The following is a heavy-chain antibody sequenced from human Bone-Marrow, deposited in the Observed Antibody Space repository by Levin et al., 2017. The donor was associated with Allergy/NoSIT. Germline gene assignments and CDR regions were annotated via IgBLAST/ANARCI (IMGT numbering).Heavy chain of an antibody. CDR3: ARIRRATIFGVVILEPTGPFDP. CDR2: IFSNDEK. V-gene: IGHV2-26*01. J-gene: IGHJ5*02. Sequence: SGPTLVKPTETLTLTCTVSGFSLSNARMGVSWIRQPPGKALEWLAHIFSNDEKSYSASLKSRLTISKDTSKSQVVLTMTNMDPVDTATYYCARIRRATIFGVVILEPTGPFDPWGQGTLVTVSS. CDR1: GFSLSNARMG. D-gene: IGHD3-3*01.